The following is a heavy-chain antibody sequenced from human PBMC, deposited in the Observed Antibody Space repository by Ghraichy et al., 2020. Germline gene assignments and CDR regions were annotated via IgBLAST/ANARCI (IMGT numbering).Heavy chain of an antibody. D-gene: IGHD3-10*01. CDR3: AKVTYYYGSGSTPIGGMDV. CDR2: ISGSGGST. CDR1: GFTFSSYA. Sequence: GGSLRLSCAASGFTFSSYAMSWVRQAPGKGLEWVSAISGSGGSTYYADSVKGRFTISRDNSKNTLYLQMNSLRAEDTAVYYCAKVTYYYGSGSTPIGGMDVWGQGTTVTVSS. J-gene: IGHJ6*02. V-gene: IGHV3-23*01.